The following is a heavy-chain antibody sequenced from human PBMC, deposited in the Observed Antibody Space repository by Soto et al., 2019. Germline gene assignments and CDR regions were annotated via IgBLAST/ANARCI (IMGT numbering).Heavy chain of an antibody. CDR2: ISSSSSYT. J-gene: IGHJ3*02. CDR1: GFTFSDYY. D-gene: IGHD3-10*01. CDR3: ARTGSGSYYDDAFDI. Sequence: QVQLVESGGGLVKPGGSLRLSCAASGFTFSDYYMSWIRQAPGKGLEWVSYISSSSSYTNYADSVKGRFTISRDNAKNSLYLQMNSLRAEDTAVYYCARTGSGSYYDDAFDIWGQGTMVTVSS. V-gene: IGHV3-11*05.